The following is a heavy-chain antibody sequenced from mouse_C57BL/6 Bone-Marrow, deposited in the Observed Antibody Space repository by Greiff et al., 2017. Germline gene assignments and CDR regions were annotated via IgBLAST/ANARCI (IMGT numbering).Heavy chain of an antibody. D-gene: IGHD1-1*02. CDR1: GISITTGNYR. Sequence: EVQLVESGPGLVKPSQTVFLTCTVTGISITTGNYRWSWLRQFPGNKLEWIGYIYYSGTINYKPSLTSRTTITRDTPKNQFFLEMNSLTAEDTATYYGAREVGYGGDFEVWGTGTTVTVSS. J-gene: IGHJ1*03. CDR3: AREVGYGGDFEV. CDR2: IYYSGTI. V-gene: IGHV3-5*01.